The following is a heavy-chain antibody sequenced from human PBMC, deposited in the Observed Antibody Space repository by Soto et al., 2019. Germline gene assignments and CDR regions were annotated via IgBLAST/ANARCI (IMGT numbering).Heavy chain of an antibody. CDR1: GVTFNIYA. D-gene: IGHD3-22*01. J-gene: IGHJ4*02. CDR3: AKDYYDSSGYSYFDY. Sequence: PGGSMRLSCAASGVTFNIYAMSWVRQPQGKGLEWVSAISGSGGSTYYADSVKGRFTISRDNSKNMLYLQMNSVRAEDTAVYYCAKDYYDSSGYSYFDYWGQGTQVTVSS. V-gene: IGHV3-23*01. CDR2: ISGSGGST.